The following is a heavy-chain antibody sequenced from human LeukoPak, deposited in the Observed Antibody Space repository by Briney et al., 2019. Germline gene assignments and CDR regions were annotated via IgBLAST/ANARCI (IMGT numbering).Heavy chain of an antibody. V-gene: IGHV3-23*01. CDR3: VKRMGSGYYPFDY. CDR1: GFTFSSYA. CDR2: ISGSGGST. J-gene: IGHJ4*02. D-gene: IGHD3-22*01. Sequence: GGSLRLSCAASGFTFSSYAMSWVRQAPGKGLEWVSTISGSGGSTYYADSVKGRCTISRDNSKSTLYLYMNSLRAEDTAIYYCVKRMGSGYYPFDYWGQGTLVTVSS.